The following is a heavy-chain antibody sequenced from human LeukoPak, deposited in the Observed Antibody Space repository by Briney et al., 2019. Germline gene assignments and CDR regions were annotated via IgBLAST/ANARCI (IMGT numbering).Heavy chain of an antibody. CDR3: ARESRNYDSSGYYWSY. D-gene: IGHD3-22*01. CDR1: GYTFTSYG. CDR2: ISAYNGNT. J-gene: IGHJ4*02. Sequence: ASVKVSCKASGYTFTSYGISWVRQAPGQGLEWMGWISAYNGNTSYAQKFQGGVTMTRDTSTSTVYMELSSLRSEDTAVYYCARESRNYDSSGYYWSYWGQGTLVTVSS. V-gene: IGHV1-18*01.